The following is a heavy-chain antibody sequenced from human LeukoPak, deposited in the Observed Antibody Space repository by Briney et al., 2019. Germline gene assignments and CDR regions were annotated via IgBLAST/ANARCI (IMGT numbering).Heavy chain of an antibody. V-gene: IGHV1-69*13. J-gene: IGHJ4*02. CDR3: ARGSSGYFYYFDY. D-gene: IGHD3-22*01. Sequence: GASVKVSCKASGGTXSSYAISGVRQAPGQGLEWMGGIIPIFGTANYAQKFQGRVTITADESTSTAYMELSSLRSEDTAVYYCARGSSGYFYYFDYWGQGTLVTVSS. CDR1: GGTXSSYA. CDR2: IIPIFGTA.